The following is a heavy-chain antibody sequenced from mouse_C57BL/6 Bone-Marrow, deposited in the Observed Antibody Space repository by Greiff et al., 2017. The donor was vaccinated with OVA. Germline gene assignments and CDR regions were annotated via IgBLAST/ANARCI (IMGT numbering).Heavy chain of an antibody. J-gene: IGHJ2*01. CDR3: TTYRY. V-gene: IGHV14-4*01. CDR2: IDPENGDT. Sequence: EVKLQESGAELVRPGASVKLSCTASGFNIKDDYMHWVKERPVQGLEWIGWIDPENGDTEYASKFQGKATITADTSSKTVYLHLSSLTSEDTAVYYCTTYRYWGQGTTLTVSS. CDR1: GFNIKDDY.